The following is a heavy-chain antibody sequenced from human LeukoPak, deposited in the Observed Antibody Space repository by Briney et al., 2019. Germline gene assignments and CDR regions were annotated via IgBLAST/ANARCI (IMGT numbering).Heavy chain of an antibody. CDR1: GFTFSSSA. CDR2: ISNNGGYT. Sequence: GGSLRLSGAASGFTFSSSAMSWVRKAPGKGLEWVSAISNNGGYTYYADSVQGRFTISRDNSKSTLCLQMNSLRAEDTAVYYCAKQLGYCSDGSCYFPYWGQGTLVTVSS. D-gene: IGHD2-15*01. V-gene: IGHV3-23*01. J-gene: IGHJ4*02. CDR3: AKQLGYCSDGSCYFPY.